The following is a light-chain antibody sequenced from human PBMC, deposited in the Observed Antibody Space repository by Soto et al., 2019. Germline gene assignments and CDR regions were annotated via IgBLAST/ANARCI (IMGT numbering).Light chain of an antibody. CDR3: QQYDSYFLT. CDR2: GAS. V-gene: IGKV3-20*01. CDR1: QSVSSRY. J-gene: IGKJ1*01. Sequence: EVVLTQSPGTLSLSPGERATLSCRASQSVSSRYLAWYQQKPGQAPRLLIYGASSMAAGIPDRFSGSGSGTDFTLTISSLQPDDFATYYFQQYDSYFLTFGQGTKVDIK.